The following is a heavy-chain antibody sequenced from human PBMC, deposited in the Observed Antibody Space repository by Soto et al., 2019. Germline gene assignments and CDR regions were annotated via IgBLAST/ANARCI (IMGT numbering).Heavy chain of an antibody. Sequence: PSETLSLTCTVSGGSISSYYWSWIRQPPGKGLEWIGYIYYSGSTNYNPSLKSRVTISVDASKNQFSLKLSSVTAADTAVYYCARLVVVAATPDAFDIWGRGTMVTVSS. D-gene: IGHD2-15*01. CDR1: GGSISSYY. V-gene: IGHV4-59*12. CDR2: IYYSGST. CDR3: ARLVVVAATPDAFDI. J-gene: IGHJ3*02.